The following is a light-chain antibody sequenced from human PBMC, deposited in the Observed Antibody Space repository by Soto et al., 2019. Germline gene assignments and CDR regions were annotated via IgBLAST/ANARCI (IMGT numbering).Light chain of an antibody. J-gene: IGLJ7*01. CDR3: QSYDTSLRGAV. CDR2: DNN. V-gene: IGLV1-40*01. Sequence: QSVLTQPPSVSGAPGQRVTISCTGTSSNIGAGYDVHWYQQLPGTAPKLLIYDNNKRPSGVPDRFSASKSGTSASLASTGLQADDEADYYCQSYDTSLRGAVFGGGTQLTVL. CDR1: SSNIGAGYD.